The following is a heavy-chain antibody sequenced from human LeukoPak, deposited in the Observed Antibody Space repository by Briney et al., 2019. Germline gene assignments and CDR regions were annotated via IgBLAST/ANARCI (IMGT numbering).Heavy chain of an antibody. CDR3: ARSGGVTAIPDY. Sequence: ASVKVSCKASGYTFTSYYMHWVRQAPGQGLEWMGWINPNSGGTNYAQKFQGRVTMTRDTSISTAYMELSRLRSDDTAVYYCARSGGVTAIPDYWGQGTLVTVSS. V-gene: IGHV1-2*02. CDR2: INPNSGGT. D-gene: IGHD2-21*02. CDR1: GYTFTSYY. J-gene: IGHJ4*02.